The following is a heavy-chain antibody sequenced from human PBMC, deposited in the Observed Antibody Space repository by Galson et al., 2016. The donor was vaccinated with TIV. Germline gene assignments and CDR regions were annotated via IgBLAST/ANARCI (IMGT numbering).Heavy chain of an antibody. V-gene: IGHV3-23*01. D-gene: IGHD4-11*01. CDR3: ATPYSSSSFSSYYALDV. Sequence: RLSCAASGFRISNYVMSWVRQAPGKGLAWVSSISGSGISTYYADSVKGRFTISRDNSKNMLYLLMNSLRAEDTALYYCATPYSSSSFSSYYALDVWGQGTTVTVS. J-gene: IGHJ6*02. CDR2: ISGSGIST. CDR1: GFRISNYV.